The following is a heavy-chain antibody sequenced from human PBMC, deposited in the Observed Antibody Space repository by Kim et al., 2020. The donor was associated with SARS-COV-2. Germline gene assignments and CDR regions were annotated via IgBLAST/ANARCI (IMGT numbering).Heavy chain of an antibody. CDR2: INTNTGKP. D-gene: IGHD6-6*01. CDR3: TRELEIDFRH. Sequence: ASVKVSCKASGYTFTSYAMNWVRQAPGQGLEWMGCINTNTGKPTYAQGFTGRFVFSLHTSVSTAYLQISSLKAEVTAVFYCTRELEIDFRHWGQGALVTVSS. V-gene: IGHV7-4-1*02. J-gene: IGHJ1*01. CDR1: GYTFTSYA.